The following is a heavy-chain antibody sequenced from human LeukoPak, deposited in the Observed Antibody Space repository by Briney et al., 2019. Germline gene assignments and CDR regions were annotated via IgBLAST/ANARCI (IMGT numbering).Heavy chain of an antibody. Sequence: ASVKVSCKASGYTFTSQYVHWVRQAPGRGLEWMGIINPSGGSTRYAQKFQGRVTMTRDTSTSTVYMELKRLRSEDTAVYYCARFSGSEINWFDPWGQGTLVTVSS. J-gene: IGHJ5*02. V-gene: IGHV1-46*01. D-gene: IGHD1-26*01. CDR3: ARFSGSEINWFDP. CDR2: INPSGGST. CDR1: GYTFTSQY.